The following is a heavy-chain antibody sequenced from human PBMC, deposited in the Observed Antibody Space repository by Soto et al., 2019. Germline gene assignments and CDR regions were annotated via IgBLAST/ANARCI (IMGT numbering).Heavy chain of an antibody. CDR2: ISWNSGSI. D-gene: IGHD4-17*01. J-gene: IGHJ5*02. Sequence: GGSLRLSCAASGFTFDDYAMHWVRQAPGKGLEWVSGISWNSGSIGYADSVKGRFTISRDNAKNSLYLQMNSLRAEDTALYYCAKDLSAYGTIWDWFDPWGQGTLVTVSS. CDR3: AKDLSAYGTIWDWFDP. CDR1: GFTFDDYA. V-gene: IGHV3-9*01.